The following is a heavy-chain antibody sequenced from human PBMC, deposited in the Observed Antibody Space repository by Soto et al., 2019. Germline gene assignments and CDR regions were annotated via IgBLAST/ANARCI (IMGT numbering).Heavy chain of an antibody. D-gene: IGHD3-10*01. CDR3: ARDPLTMVRGVKHDFDY. CDR2: IIPILGIA. J-gene: IGHJ4*02. CDR1: GGTFSSYT. Sequence: QVQLVQSGAEVKKPGSSVKVSCKASGGTFSSYTISWVRQAPGQGLEWMGRIIPILGIANYAQKLQGRVTITADKSTSTAYVELRSLRSEDTAVYYCARDPLTMVRGVKHDFDYWGQGTLVTVSS. V-gene: IGHV1-69*08.